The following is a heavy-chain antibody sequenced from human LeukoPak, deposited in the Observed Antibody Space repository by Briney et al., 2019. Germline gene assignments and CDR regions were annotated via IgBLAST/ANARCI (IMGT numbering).Heavy chain of an antibody. J-gene: IGHJ6*02. CDR1: GFTIRSYG. CDR2: ISHDAINK. D-gene: IGHD4-17*01. V-gene: IGHV3-30*18. Sequence: GRSLRLSCAAFGFTIRSYGMHWVRQAPGKGLEWVAVISHDAINKYYAGSVKGRFTISRDTSKNTLFLQMNSLRAEDTAVYYCAKDGGADFYYYDMDVWGQGTTVTVSS. CDR3: AKDGGADFYYYDMDV.